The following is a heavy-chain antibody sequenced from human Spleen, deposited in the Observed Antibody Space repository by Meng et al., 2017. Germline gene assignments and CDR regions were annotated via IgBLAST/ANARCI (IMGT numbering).Heavy chain of an antibody. CDR3: ARVDTSGYFEH. CDR1: GFTFGDYA. Sequence: GESLKISCTASGFTFGDYAMSWVRQAPGKGLEWVGFIRSKAYGGTTEYAASVKGRFTISRDNAENSLFLQMNSLRADDTAVYYCARVDTSGYFEHWGQGTLVTVSS. CDR2: IRSKAYGGTT. J-gene: IGHJ4*02. V-gene: IGHV3-49*04. D-gene: IGHD3-22*01.